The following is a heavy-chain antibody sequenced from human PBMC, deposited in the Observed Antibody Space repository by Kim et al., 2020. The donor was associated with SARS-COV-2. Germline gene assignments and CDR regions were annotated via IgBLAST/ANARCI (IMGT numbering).Heavy chain of an antibody. Sequence: GGSLRLSCAASGFTFSSYGMHWVRQAPGKGLEWVAVISYDGSNKYYADSVKGRFTISRDNSKNTLYLQMNSLRAEDTAVYYCAKDIMRAQFWSGSLGVWGQGTTVTVSS. J-gene: IGHJ6*02. V-gene: IGHV3-30*18. CDR1: GFTFSSYG. CDR2: ISYDGSNK. CDR3: AKDIMRAQFWSGSLGV. D-gene: IGHD3-3*01.